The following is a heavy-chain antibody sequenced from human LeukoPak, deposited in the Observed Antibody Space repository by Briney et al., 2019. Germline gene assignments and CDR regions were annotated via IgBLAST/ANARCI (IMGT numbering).Heavy chain of an antibody. CDR2: MNPDSGNT. CDR1: GYSFTSYD. V-gene: IGHV1-8*01. J-gene: IGHJ4*02. Sequence: ASVKVSCKASGYSFTSYDINWVRQATGQGLEWMGRMNPDSGNTNYAQRFQDRVTMTRDTSISTAYLELRSMTSEDTAAYYCAAFGDLLDYWGKGTLVAVSP. D-gene: IGHD3-10*01. CDR3: AAFGDLLDY.